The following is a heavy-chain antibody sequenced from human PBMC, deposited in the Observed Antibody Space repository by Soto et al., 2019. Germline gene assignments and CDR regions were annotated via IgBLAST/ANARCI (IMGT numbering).Heavy chain of an antibody. CDR2: IWHDGKNK. J-gene: IGHJ4*02. Sequence: QVQVVESGGGVVQPGRSLRLSCATSGFTFSNYGMHWVRQAPGKGLEWVAVIWHDGKNKYYADSVKGRFTISRDNSKNTLFLQMDSLRAEDTAVYHCARDPGNHEAIDYWGQGTLVTVSS. CDR3: ARDPGNHEAIDY. D-gene: IGHD1-1*01. CDR1: GFTFSNYG. V-gene: IGHV3-33*01.